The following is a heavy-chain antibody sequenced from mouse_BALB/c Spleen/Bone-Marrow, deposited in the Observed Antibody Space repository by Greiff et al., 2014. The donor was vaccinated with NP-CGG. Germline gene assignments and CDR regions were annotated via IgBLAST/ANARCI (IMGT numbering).Heavy chain of an antibody. CDR3: ARMAYGSYGFPY. V-gene: IGHV1-7*01. J-gene: IGHJ3*01. Sequence: QVQLQQSGAELAKPGASVKMSCKASGYTFTSYWMHWVKQRPGQGLEWIGYINPSTGYTEYNQNFKDKATLTADKSSSTAYMQLSSLTSEDSAVYYCARMAYGSYGFPYWGQGTLVTVSA. CDR2: INPSTGYT. CDR1: GYTFTSYW. D-gene: IGHD1-1*01.